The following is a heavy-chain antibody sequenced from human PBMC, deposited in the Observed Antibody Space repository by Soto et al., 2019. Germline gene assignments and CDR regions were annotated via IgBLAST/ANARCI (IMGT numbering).Heavy chain of an antibody. J-gene: IGHJ4*02. CDR3: ARGRYCTNGVCYID. CDR2: MNPNSGNT. CDR1: GYTFTSYD. V-gene: IGHV1-8*01. D-gene: IGHD2-8*01. Sequence: QVQLVQSGAEVKKPGASVKVSCKASGYTFTSYDINWVRQATGQGLEWMGWMNPNSGNTVYAQKFQGRVTMTRNTSISTAYMELSSLRSEDTAVYYCARGRYCTNGVCYIDWGQGTLVTVSS.